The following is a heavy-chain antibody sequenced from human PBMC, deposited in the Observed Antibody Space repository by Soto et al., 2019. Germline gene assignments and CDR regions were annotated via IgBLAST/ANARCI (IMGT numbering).Heavy chain of an antibody. J-gene: IGHJ4*02. CDR1: GFAFSSYA. V-gene: IGHV3-23*01. Sequence: EVQLLESGGGLAQPGGSLRLSCAASGFAFSSYAMTWVRQAPGKGLEWVSAIGDRGSSTKYADSVKGRFTISRDNSKNTLYVQMNSLRAGDTAVYYCARDWSCDYWGQGTLVTVSS. CDR2: IGDRGSST. CDR3: ARDWSCDY.